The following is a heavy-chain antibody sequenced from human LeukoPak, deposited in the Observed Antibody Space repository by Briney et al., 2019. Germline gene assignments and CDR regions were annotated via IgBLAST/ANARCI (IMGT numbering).Heavy chain of an antibody. CDR3: ARAEYSTTWYPDWFDP. J-gene: IGHJ5*02. CDR2: INSGGSST. D-gene: IGHD2/OR15-2a*01. Sequence: PGGSLRPSCAASGFTFSTYWMHWVRQAPGKGLVWVSRINSGGSSTDYADSVKGRFTMSRDNAKSMLYLQMNSLRVEDTAVYYCARAEYSTTWYPDWFDPWGQGTLVTVSS. CDR1: GFTFSTYW. V-gene: IGHV3-74*01.